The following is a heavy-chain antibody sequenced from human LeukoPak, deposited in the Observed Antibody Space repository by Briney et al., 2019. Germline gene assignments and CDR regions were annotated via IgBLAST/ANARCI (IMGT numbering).Heavy chain of an antibody. CDR2: IYYSGST. CDR3: ARGPSITMIRSSWYFDL. D-gene: IGHD3-10*01. Sequence: SETLSLTCTVSGGSISSSSYYWGWIRQPPGKGLEWIGSIYYSGSTYYNPSLKSRVTISVDTSKNQFSLKLSSVTAADTAVYYCARGPSITMIRSSWYFDLWGRGTLVTVSS. J-gene: IGHJ2*01. CDR1: GGSISSSSYY. V-gene: IGHV4-39*07.